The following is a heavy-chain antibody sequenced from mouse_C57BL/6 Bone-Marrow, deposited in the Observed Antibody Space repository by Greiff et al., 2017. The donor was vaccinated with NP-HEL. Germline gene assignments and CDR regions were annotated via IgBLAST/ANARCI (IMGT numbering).Heavy chain of an antibody. CDR2: IRNKANNHAT. D-gene: IGHD2-4*01. CDR3: TLDYDEGAWFAY. CDR1: GFTFSDAW. Sequence: EVMLVESGGGLVQPGGSMKLSCAASGFTFSDAWMDWVRQSPEKGLEWVAEIRNKANNHATYYAESVKGRFTISRDDSKSSVYLQMNSLRAEDTGIYYCTLDYDEGAWFAYWGQGTLVTVSA. J-gene: IGHJ3*01. V-gene: IGHV6-6*01.